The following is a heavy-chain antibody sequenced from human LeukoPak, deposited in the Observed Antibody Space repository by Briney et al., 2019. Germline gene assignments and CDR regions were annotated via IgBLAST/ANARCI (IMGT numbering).Heavy chain of an antibody. Sequence: PSETLSLTCTVSGGSISSGYYWVWIRQPPGKGLEWIGSIYRSGSTNYNPSLKSRVTISVDTSKNQFSLKVSSVTAADTAVYYCARGDCSSTICYSPMDVWGKGTTVTVSS. CDR3: ARGDCSSTICYSPMDV. D-gene: IGHD2-2*01. V-gene: IGHV4-38-2*02. CDR1: GGSISSGYY. J-gene: IGHJ6*03. CDR2: IYRSGST.